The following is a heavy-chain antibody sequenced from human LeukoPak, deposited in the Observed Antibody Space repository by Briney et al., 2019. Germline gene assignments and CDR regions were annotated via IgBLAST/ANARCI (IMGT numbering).Heavy chain of an antibody. CDR1: GGSISSSSYY. J-gene: IGHJ4*02. V-gene: IGHV4-39*07. CDR2: IYYSGST. CDR3: ARSENYYGDFDY. D-gene: IGHD1-26*01. Sequence: SETLSLTCTVSGGSISSSSYYWGWIRQPPGKGLEWIGSIYYSGSTYYNPSLKSRVTISVDTSKNQFSLKLSSVTAADTAVYYCARSENYYGDFDYWGQGTLVTVSS.